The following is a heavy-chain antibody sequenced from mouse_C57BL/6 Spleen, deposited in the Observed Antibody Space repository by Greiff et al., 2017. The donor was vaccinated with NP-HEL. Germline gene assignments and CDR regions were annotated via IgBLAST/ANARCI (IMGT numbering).Heavy chain of an antibody. CDR3: SCTQLRLRDYFDY. CDR1: GFNIKNTY. V-gene: IGHV14-3*01. CDR2: IDPANGNT. J-gene: IGHJ2*01. Sequence: VQLQQSVAELVRPGASVKLSCTASGFNIKNTYMHWVKQRPEQGLEWIGRIDPANGNTKYAPKFQGKATITADTSSNTASLPLSSLTSADPDIYYCSCTQLRLRDYFDYWGQGTTLTVSS. D-gene: IGHD3-2*02.